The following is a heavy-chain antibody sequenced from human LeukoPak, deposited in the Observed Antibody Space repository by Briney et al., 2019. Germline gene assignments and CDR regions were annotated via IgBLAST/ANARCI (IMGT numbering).Heavy chain of an antibody. CDR3: ARARRTVGSYRALGI. CDR2: MNPNSGNT. J-gene: IGHJ3*02. D-gene: IGHD1-26*01. V-gene: IGHV1-8*02. Sequence: ASVKVSCKASGYTFTSYGISWVRQATGQGLEWMGWMNPNSGNTGYAQKFQGRVTMTRNTSISTAYMELSSLRSEDTAVYYCARARRTVGSYRALGIWGQGTMVTVSS. CDR1: GYTFTSYG.